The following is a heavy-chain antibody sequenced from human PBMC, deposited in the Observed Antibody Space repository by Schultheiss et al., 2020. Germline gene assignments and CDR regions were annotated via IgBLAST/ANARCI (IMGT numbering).Heavy chain of an antibody. CDR2: IYHSGST. CDR1: GGSISSSNW. V-gene: IGHV4-4*02. D-gene: IGHD3-22*01. CDR3: ARDLYYYDSSGYPRGVAFDI. Sequence: SETLSLTCAVSGGSISSSNWWSWVRQPPGKGLEWIGEIYHSGSTNYNPSLKSRVTISVDKSKNQFSLKLSSVTAADTAVYYCARDLYYYDSSGYPRGVAFDIWGQGTMVTVSS. J-gene: IGHJ3*02.